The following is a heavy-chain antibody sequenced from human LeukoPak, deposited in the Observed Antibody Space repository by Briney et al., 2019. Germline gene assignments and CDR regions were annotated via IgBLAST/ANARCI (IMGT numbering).Heavy chain of an antibody. D-gene: IGHD2-2*01. CDR1: GGSISSGGYS. CDR3: ARDIVVVPAARAPYWYFDL. J-gene: IGHJ2*01. V-gene: IGHV4-30-2*01. Sequence: PSETLSLTCAVSGGSISSGGYSWSWIRQPPGKGLEWIGYIYHSGSTYYNPSLKSRVTILVDRSKNQFSLKLSSVTAADTAVYYCARDIVVVPAARAPYWYFDLWGRGTLVTVSS. CDR2: IYHSGST.